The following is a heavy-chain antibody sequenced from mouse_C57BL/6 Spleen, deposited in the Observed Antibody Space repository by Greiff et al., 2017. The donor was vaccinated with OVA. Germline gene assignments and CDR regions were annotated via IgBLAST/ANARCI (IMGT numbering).Heavy chain of an antibody. CDR3: ARGDWDAFYAMDD. Sequence: VQLQQPGAELVRPGSSVKLSCKASGYTFTSYWMHWVKQRPIQGLEWIGNIDPSDSDTHYNQKFKDKATLTVDKSSSTAYMQLSSLTSEDSAVYYGARGDWDAFYAMDDWGKGTSVTVSS. V-gene: IGHV1-52*01. CDR1: GYTFTSYW. J-gene: IGHJ4*01. D-gene: IGHD4-1*01. CDR2: IDPSDSDT.